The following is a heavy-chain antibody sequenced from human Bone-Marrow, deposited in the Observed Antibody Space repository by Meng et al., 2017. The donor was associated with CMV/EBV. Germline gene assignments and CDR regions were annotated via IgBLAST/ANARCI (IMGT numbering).Heavy chain of an antibody. D-gene: IGHD1-7*01. J-gene: IGHJ4*02. CDR3: ARGGTTTPLGY. CDR1: GFTFSSYS. CDR2: ISSSSSYI. Sequence: GGSLRLSCAASGFTFSSYSMNWVRQAPGKGLEWVSSISSSSSYIYYADSVKGRFTISRDNSKNTLYLQMNSLRAEDTAVYYCARGGTTTPLGYWGQGTRVTVSS. V-gene: IGHV3-21*04.